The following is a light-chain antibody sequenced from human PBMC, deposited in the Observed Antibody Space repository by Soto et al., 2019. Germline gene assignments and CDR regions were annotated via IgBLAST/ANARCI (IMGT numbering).Light chain of an antibody. Sequence: EVVLTQSPATLSLSPGERATLSCGASQSVSSNLAWYQQKPGQAPRLLIYGASTRATGIPARFSGSGSGTEFTLTISSLQSEDFAVYYCQQYNNWPLTFGQGTRLEIK. V-gene: IGKV3-15*01. CDR1: QSVSSN. CDR3: QQYNNWPLT. CDR2: GAS. J-gene: IGKJ5*01.